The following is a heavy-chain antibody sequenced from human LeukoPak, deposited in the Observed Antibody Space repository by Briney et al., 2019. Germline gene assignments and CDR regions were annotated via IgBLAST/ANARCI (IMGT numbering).Heavy chain of an antibody. CDR2: ITSSSSAM. D-gene: IGHD1-26*01. J-gene: IGHJ4*02. CDR3: AKVLVGAEGFDY. Sequence: GGSLRLSCAGSGFTSSVFDMNWVRQAPGKGLEWVSYITSSSSAMYYADSVKGRFTISRDNAKNSLFLQMNSLRVEDTAVYYCAKVLVGAEGFDYWGQGTLVTVSS. V-gene: IGHV3-48*01. CDR1: GFTSSVFD.